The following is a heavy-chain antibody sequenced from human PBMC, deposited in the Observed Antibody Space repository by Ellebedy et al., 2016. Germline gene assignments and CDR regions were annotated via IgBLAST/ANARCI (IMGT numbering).Heavy chain of an antibody. J-gene: IGHJ4*02. D-gene: IGHD4-17*01. CDR2: INPSSGRS. Sequence: ASVKVSCXASGYTFSAKYIHWVRQAPGQGLEWMGWINPSSGRSNYAQKFRGRVTMTGDTSISTAYMELSRLRSDDTAIYYCARDFTVTRTNFDYWGQGSLVTVSS. CDR1: GYTFSAKY. CDR3: ARDFTVTRTNFDY. V-gene: IGHV1-2*02.